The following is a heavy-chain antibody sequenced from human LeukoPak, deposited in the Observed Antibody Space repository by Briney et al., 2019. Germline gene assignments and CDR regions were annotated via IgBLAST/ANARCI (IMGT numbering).Heavy chain of an antibody. J-gene: IGHJ3*02. Sequence: GGSLRLSCAASGFTFSSYGMHWVRQAPGKGLEWVAVIWYDGSNKYYADSVKGRFTISRVNSKNTLYLQMNSLRAEDTAVYYCAKGAPTYYYDSSGYYGAFDIWGQGTMVTVSS. CDR3: AKGAPTYYYDSSGYYGAFDI. V-gene: IGHV3-33*06. CDR2: IWYDGSNK. CDR1: GFTFSSYG. D-gene: IGHD3-22*01.